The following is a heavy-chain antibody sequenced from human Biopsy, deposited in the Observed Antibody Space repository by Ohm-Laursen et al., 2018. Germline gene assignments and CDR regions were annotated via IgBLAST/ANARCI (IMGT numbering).Heavy chain of an antibody. J-gene: IGHJ5*02. CDR2: INGGGGST. CDR3: AKGGSITIFGVVINNCFDP. Sequence: SLRLSCAASGFTFSSYAMNWVRQAPGKGLECVSIINGGGGSTWYSDPVKGRFTISRDNSKNTLYLQMNSLRAEDTAMYYCAKGGSITIFGVVINNCFDPWGQGTRVTVSS. V-gene: IGHV3-23*01. D-gene: IGHD3-3*01. CDR1: GFTFSSYA.